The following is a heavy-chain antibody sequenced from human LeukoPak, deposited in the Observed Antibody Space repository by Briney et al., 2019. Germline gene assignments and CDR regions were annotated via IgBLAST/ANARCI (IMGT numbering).Heavy chain of an antibody. V-gene: IGHV3-48*02. CDR2: ISSSSSTI. J-gene: IGHJ4*02. CDR3: ARDYGDYQIYYYDY. D-gene: IGHD4-17*01. CDR1: GFTFSSYS. Sequence: PGGSLRLSCAASGFTFSSYSMNWVRQAPGKGLEWVSYISSSSSTIYYADSVKGRFTISRDNAKNSLYPQMNSLRDEDTAVYYCARDYGDYQIYYYDYWGQGTLVTVSS.